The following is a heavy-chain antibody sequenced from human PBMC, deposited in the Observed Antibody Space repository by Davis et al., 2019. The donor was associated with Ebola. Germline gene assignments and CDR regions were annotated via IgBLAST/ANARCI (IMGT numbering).Heavy chain of an antibody. Sequence: GESLKISCAASGFTFSSYWMHWVRQAPGKGLVWVSRINSDGSSTSYAGSVKGRFSISRDNSKNTLYLQMNSLRAEDTAVYYCAKNAKVMVYADAFDIWGQGTMVTVSS. J-gene: IGHJ3*02. CDR3: AKNAKVMVYADAFDI. CDR2: INSDGSST. D-gene: IGHD2-8*01. V-gene: IGHV3-74*01. CDR1: GFTFSSYW.